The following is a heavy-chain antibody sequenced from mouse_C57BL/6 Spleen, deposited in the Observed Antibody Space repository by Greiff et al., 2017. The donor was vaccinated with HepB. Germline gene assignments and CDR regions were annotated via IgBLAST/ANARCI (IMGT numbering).Heavy chain of an antibody. CDR3: VREGYFGYDAADAMCS. Sequence: VQLQQPGAELVRPGSSVKLSCKASGYTFTSYWMDWVKQRPGQGLEWIGNIYPSDSETHYNQKFKDKATLTVDKSSSTAYMQLSSLTSEDSVVYNCVREGYFGYDAADAMCSWGQETPVTVSS. J-gene: IGHJ4*01. D-gene: IGHD2-2*01. CDR2: IYPSDSET. CDR1: GYTFTSYW. V-gene: IGHV1-61*01.